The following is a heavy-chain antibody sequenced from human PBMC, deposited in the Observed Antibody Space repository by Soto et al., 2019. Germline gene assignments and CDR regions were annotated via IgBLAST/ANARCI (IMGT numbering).Heavy chain of an antibody. Sequence: QVQLVESGGGVVQPGRSLRLSCAASGFTFSSYAMHWVRQAPGKGLEWVAVISYDGSNKYYADSVKGRFTISRDNSKNPLYLQMNSLRAEDTAVYYCARGGYCTNGVCYTAEYFQHWGQGTLVTVSS. V-gene: IGHV3-30-3*01. CDR2: ISYDGSNK. D-gene: IGHD2-8*01. CDR1: GFTFSSYA. CDR3: ARGGYCTNGVCYTAEYFQH. J-gene: IGHJ1*01.